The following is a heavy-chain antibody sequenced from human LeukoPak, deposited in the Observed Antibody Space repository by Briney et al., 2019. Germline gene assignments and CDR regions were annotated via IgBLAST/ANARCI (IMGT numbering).Heavy chain of an antibody. V-gene: IGHV3-74*01. J-gene: IGHJ4*02. D-gene: IGHD3-16*01. Sequence: GGSLRLSCAASGFTFTDYWMHWVRQAPGKGLVWVSIINTDARGTYYADSVKGRFTISRDIAKNTLYLQMNSLRAEDTAVYYCARAGAYHFDNWGQGTLVTVSS. CDR2: INTDARGT. CDR3: ARAGAYHFDN. CDR1: GFTFTDYW.